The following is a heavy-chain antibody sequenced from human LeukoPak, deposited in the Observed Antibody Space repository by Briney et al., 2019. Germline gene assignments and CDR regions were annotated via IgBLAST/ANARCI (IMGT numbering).Heavy chain of an antibody. CDR1: GYTFTSYD. V-gene: IGHV1-8*01. Sequence: ASVKVSCKASGYTFTSYDINWVRQATGQGLEWMGWMNPNSGNTGYVQKFQGRVTMTRNTSISTAYMELSSLRSEDTAVYYCARGSSDLWFGELLYHYWGQGTLVTVSS. CDR2: MNPNSGNT. CDR3: ARGSSDLWFGELLYHY. D-gene: IGHD3-10*01. J-gene: IGHJ4*02.